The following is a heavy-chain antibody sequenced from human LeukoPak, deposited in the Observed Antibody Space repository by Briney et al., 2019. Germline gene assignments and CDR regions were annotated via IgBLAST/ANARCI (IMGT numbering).Heavy chain of an antibody. D-gene: IGHD5-24*01. CDR2: ISWNSGSI. CDR3: ARFRADAFDI. J-gene: IGHJ3*02. CDR1: GFTFDDYA. Sequence: SLRLSCAASGFTFDDYAMHWVRQAPGKGLEWVSGISWNSGSIGYADSVKGRFTISRDNAKNSLYLQMNSLRAEDTAVYYCARFRADAFDIWGQGTMVTVSS. V-gene: IGHV3-9*01.